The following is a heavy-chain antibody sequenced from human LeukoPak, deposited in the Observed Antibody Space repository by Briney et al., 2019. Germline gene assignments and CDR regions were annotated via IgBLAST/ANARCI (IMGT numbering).Heavy chain of an antibody. CDR2: IKRYGGEK. J-gene: IGHJ4*02. Sequence: GGSLRLSCTASGFTFGDYAMSWVRQAPGKGLEWVAMIKRYGGEKYYVDSVKGRFTISRDNAKKSLYLQMDSLRDEDTAVYYCASLDTAHPSGVYWGQGTLVTVSS. V-gene: IGHV3-7*01. D-gene: IGHD5-18*01. CDR1: GFTFGDYA. CDR3: ASLDTAHPSGVY.